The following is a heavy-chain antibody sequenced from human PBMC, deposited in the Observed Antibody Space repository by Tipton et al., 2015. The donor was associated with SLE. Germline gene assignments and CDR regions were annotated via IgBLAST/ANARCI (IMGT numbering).Heavy chain of an antibody. Sequence: TLSLTCTVSGGSISDSSHYWVWIRQSPGKGLEWVGSIYHDWSTYYNVALNSRATISIDASKNQFSLSLRSVTAADTAVYYCARSTDQNWFDPWGQGTLVTVSS. V-gene: IGHV4-39*07. J-gene: IGHJ5*02. D-gene: IGHD2-2*01. CDR1: GGSISDSSHY. CDR3: ARSTDQNWFDP. CDR2: IYHDWST.